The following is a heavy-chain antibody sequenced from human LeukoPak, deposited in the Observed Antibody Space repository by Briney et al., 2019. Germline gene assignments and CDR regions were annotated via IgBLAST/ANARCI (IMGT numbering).Heavy chain of an antibody. J-gene: IGHJ5*02. Sequence: GGSLRLSCAASGFTFSSYSMNWVRQAPGKGLEWVSSISSSSSYIYYADSVKGRFTISRDNAKNSLYLQMNSLRAEDTAVYYCARDLGYCSSTSCYSLRGSNWFDPWGQGTLVTVSS. CDR1: GFTFSSYS. D-gene: IGHD2-2*01. CDR3: ARDLGYCSSTSCYSLRGSNWFDP. V-gene: IGHV3-21*01. CDR2: ISSSSSYI.